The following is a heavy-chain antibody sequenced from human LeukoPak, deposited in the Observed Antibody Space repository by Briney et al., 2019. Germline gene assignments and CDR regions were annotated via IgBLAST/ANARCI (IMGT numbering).Heavy chain of an antibody. Sequence: PSQTLSLTCAVSGGSISSGGYYWSWIRQPPGKGLEWIGYIYYSGSTNYNPSLKSRVTISVDTSKNQFSLKLSSVTAADTAVYYCARDSPSDCGGDCYSAFDIWGQGTMVTVSS. CDR2: IYYSGST. CDR3: ARDSPSDCGGDCYSAFDI. J-gene: IGHJ3*02. V-gene: IGHV4-61*08. D-gene: IGHD2-21*02. CDR1: GGSISSGGYY.